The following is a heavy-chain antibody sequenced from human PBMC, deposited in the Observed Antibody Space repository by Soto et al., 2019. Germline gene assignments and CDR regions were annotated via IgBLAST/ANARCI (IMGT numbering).Heavy chain of an antibody. D-gene: IGHD3-3*01. CDR2: IWYDGSNK. CDR3: ARDHALRFLEWLLYRAYYYYYGMDV. CDR1: RCG. J-gene: IGHJ6*02. Sequence: RCGTHHFHQTPGKGLEWVAVIWYDGSNKYYADSVKGRFTISRDNSKNTLYLQMNSLRAEDTAVYYCARDHALRFLEWLLYRAYYYYYGMDVWGQGTTVTVSS. V-gene: IGHV3-33*01.